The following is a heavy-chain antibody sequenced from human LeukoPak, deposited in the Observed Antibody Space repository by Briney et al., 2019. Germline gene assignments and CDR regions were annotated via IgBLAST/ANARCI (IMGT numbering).Heavy chain of an antibody. CDR3: ARDPRLRYFDWSNYGMDV. CDR1: GFTVSSNY. Sequence: GGSLRLSCAASGFTVSSNYMSWVREAPGKGLEWGSVIYSGGSTYYADSVRGRFTISRDNSKNTLYLQMNSLRAEDTAVYYCARDPRLRYFDWSNYGMDVWGQGTTVTVSS. J-gene: IGHJ6*02. V-gene: IGHV3-53*01. CDR2: IYSGGST. D-gene: IGHD3-9*01.